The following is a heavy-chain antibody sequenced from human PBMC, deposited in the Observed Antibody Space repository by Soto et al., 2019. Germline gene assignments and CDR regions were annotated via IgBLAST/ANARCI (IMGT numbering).Heavy chain of an antibody. CDR1: GFTFSSYS. Sequence: GGSLRLSCAASGFTFSSYSMNWVRQAPGKGLEWVSYISSSSSTIYYADSVKGRFTISRDNAKNSLYLQMNSLRDEDTAVYYCVRVLAVWFGVKNVYYYYGMDVWGQGTTVTVSS. V-gene: IGHV3-48*02. CDR2: ISSSSSTI. CDR3: VRVLAVWFGVKNVYYYYGMDV. J-gene: IGHJ6*02. D-gene: IGHD3-10*01.